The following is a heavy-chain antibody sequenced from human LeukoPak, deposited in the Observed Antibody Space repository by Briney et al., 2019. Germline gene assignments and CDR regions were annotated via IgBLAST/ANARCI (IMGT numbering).Heavy chain of an antibody. J-gene: IGHJ4*02. Sequence: PGGSLRLSCAASGFTFSSYGMHWVRQAPGKGLEWVAVISYDGSNKYYADSVKGRFPISRDNSKNTLYLQMNSLRVEDTAVYYCAKGHCSSTSCYGTGFDYWGQGTLVTVSS. CDR1: GFTFSSYG. D-gene: IGHD2-2*01. CDR3: AKGHCSSTSCYGTGFDY. CDR2: ISYDGSNK. V-gene: IGHV3-30*18.